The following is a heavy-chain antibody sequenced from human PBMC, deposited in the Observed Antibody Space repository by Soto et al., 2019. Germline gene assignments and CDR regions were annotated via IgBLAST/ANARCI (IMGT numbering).Heavy chain of an antibody. CDR2: IYYSGST. J-gene: IGHJ3*02. Sequence: SETLSLSCTVSGGSISSGGYYWSWIRQHPGKGLEWIGYIYYSGSTYYNPSLKSRVTISVDTSKNQFSLKLSSVTAADTAVYYCAGQKYSGYDYRSGGTRNAFAIWGQGTMVTVSS. CDR3: AGQKYSGYDYRSGGTRNAFAI. V-gene: IGHV4-31*03. CDR1: GGSISSGGYY. D-gene: IGHD5-12*01.